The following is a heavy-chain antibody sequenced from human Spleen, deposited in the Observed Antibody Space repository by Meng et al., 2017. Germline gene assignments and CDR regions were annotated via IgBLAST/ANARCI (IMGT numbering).Heavy chain of an antibody. CDR1: GGSFSDYY. CDR2: INHSGST. V-gene: IGHV4-34*01. J-gene: IGHJ6*02. Sequence: SETLSLTCVVSGGSFSDYYWSWIRQPPGKGLEWIGEINHSGSTNYNPSLKSRVTISVDTSKNQFSLKLSSVTAADTAVYYCVRGSSWKRGYYGMDVWGQGTTVTVSS. CDR3: VRGSSWKRGYYGMDV. D-gene: IGHD6-13*01.